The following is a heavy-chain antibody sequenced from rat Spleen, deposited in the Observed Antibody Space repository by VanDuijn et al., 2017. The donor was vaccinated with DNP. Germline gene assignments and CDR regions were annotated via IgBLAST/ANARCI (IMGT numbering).Heavy chain of an antibody. CDR3: VTRGDPYDNWFAY. V-gene: IGHV4-2*01. CDR1: GFNFNDYW. Sequence: EVKLVGSGGGLVQPGRSLKLSCAASGFNFNDYWMGWVRQAPGKGLEWIGEINEDSSIVNYAPSLKYKISFSRDNAQDTMYLQMNELGSEDTGIYYCVTRGDPYDNWFAYWGRGTLVTVSS. J-gene: IGHJ3*01. CDR2: INEDSSIV. D-gene: IGHD4-2*01.